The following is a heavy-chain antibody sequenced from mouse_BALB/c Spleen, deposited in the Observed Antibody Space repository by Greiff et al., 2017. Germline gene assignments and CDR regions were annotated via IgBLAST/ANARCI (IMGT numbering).Heavy chain of an antibody. CDR3: ARESYYGSSSFAY. D-gene: IGHD1-1*01. Sequence: EVKLVESGGGLVQPGGSLRLSCATSGFTFTDYYMSWVRQPPGKALEWLGFIRNKANGYTTEYSASVKGRFTISRDNSQSILYLQMNTLRAEDSATYYCARESYYGSSSFAYWGQGTLVTVSA. CDR2: IRNKANGYTT. CDR1: GFTFTDYY. J-gene: IGHJ3*01. V-gene: IGHV7-3*02.